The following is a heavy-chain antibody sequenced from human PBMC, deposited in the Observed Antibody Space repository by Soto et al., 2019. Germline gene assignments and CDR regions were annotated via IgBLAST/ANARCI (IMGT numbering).Heavy chain of an antibody. CDR3: ARGFSSYSDH. CDR2: MNPNTGNT. Sequence: QVQLVHSGADVKKPGASVKVSCKASGYSFIDHDINWVRQAAGQGLEWMGWMNPNTGNTAYAQKFEGRLTLTRDTSTSTAYMDLSSLTSEDTAVYYCARGFSSYSDHWAQGTLVTVSS. V-gene: IGHV1-8*02. J-gene: IGHJ4*02. CDR1: GYSFIDHD. D-gene: IGHD6-13*01.